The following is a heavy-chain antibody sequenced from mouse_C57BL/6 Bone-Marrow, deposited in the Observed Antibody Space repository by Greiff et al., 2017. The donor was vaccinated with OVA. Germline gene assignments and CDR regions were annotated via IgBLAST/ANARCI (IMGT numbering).Heavy chain of an antibody. CDR3: AKISLYPPSRDY. V-gene: IGHV2-5*01. CDR1: GFSLTSYG. D-gene: IGHD1-1*01. J-gene: IGHJ4*01. CDR2: IWRGGST. Sequence: QVQLQQSGPGLVQPSQSLSITCTVSGFSLTSYGVHWVRQSPGKGLEWLGVIWRGGSTDYNAAFMSRLSITKDNSKSQVFFKMNSLQADDTAIYCCAKISLYPPSRDYWGQGTSVTVSS.